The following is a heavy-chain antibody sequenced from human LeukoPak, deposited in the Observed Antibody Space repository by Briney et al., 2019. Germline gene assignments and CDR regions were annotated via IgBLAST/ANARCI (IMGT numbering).Heavy chain of an antibody. V-gene: IGHV1-2*02. CDR2: IKHNSGGT. D-gene: IGHD3-22*01. Sequence: WGSVTVSCKASGCTFTGYYMHWVRQAPGHGLEWMGWIKHNSGGTNYAQKFQGRVTMTRDTSISTAYMELSRLRSDDTAVYYCARKVYYDISGYLDYWGQGTLVTVSS. CDR1: GCTFTGYY. CDR3: ARKVYYDISGYLDY. J-gene: IGHJ4*02.